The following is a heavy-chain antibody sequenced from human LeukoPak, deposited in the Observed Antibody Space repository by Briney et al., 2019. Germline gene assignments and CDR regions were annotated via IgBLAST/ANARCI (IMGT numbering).Heavy chain of an antibody. Sequence: GALRLSCAASGFTFSSYGMSWVRQAPGKGLEWVSAISGSGGSTYHADSVKGRFTISRDNSKNTLYLQMNSLRAEGTAVYYCARGDYYDSSGYHEGGYWGQGTLVTVSS. J-gene: IGHJ4*02. CDR1: GFTFSSYG. V-gene: IGHV3-23*01. CDR2: ISGSGGST. CDR3: ARGDYYDSSGYHEGGY. D-gene: IGHD3-22*01.